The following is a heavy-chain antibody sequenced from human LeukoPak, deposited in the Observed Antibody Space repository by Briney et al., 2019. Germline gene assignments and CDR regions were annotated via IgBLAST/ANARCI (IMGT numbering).Heavy chain of an antibody. Sequence: GGSLRLSCAASGFTFSSYAMSWVRQAPGKGLEWVSYTSSSSSIIYYADSVKGRFTISRDNAKNSLYLQMNSLRAEDTAVYYCARSLPNYYDSSGSHAFDIWGQGTMVTVSS. CDR2: TSSSSSII. V-gene: IGHV3-48*01. J-gene: IGHJ3*02. CDR3: ARSLPNYYDSSGSHAFDI. D-gene: IGHD3-22*01. CDR1: GFTFSSYA.